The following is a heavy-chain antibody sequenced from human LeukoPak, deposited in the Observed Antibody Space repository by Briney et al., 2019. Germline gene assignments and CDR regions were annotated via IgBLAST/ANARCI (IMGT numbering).Heavy chain of an antibody. D-gene: IGHD4-17*01. V-gene: IGHV3-7*01. J-gene: IGHJ4*02. Sequence: GGSLRLSCAASGFTFSSYWMSWVRQAPGKGLEWVANIKQDGSEKYYVDSVKGRFTISRDNAKNSLYLQMNSLRAEDTAVYYCARPGENDYGDYGGVVYWGQGTLVTVSS. CDR3: ARPGENDYGDYGGVVY. CDR1: GFTFSSYW. CDR2: IKQDGSEK.